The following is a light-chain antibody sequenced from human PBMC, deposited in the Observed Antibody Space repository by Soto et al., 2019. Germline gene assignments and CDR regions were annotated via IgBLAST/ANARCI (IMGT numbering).Light chain of an antibody. CDR1: QSVSSY. CDR3: QQLKSYPQT. CDR2: AAS. J-gene: IGKJ1*01. V-gene: IGKV1-39*01. Sequence: DIQLTQSRCSLSASVGDSVTLTCRASQSVSSYLNWDQQKPGKAPKLLIYAASTLQSGVPSRFTGSGSGTDFTLTISRLQPEDFATYYCQQLKSYPQTFGQGTKVDI.